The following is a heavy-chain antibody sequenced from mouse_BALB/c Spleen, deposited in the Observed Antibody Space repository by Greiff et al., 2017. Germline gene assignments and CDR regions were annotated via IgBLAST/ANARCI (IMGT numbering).Heavy chain of an antibody. CDR2: ISSGGST. CDR1: GFTFSSYA. D-gene: IGHD2-12*01. V-gene: IGHV5-6-5*01. CDR3: APYDPFAY. Sequence: EVQGVESGGGLVKPGGSLKLSCAASGFTFSSYAMSWVRQTPEKRLEWVASISSGGSTYYPDSVKGRFTISRDNARNILYLQMSSLRSEDTAMYYCAPYDPFAYWGQGTLVTVSA. J-gene: IGHJ3*01.